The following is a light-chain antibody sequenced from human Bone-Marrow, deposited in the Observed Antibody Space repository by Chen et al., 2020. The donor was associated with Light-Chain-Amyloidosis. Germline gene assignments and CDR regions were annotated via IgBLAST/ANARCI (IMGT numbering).Light chain of an antibody. J-gene: IGLJ3*02. Sequence: NFMLTQPPSVSEFPGKTVNISCTRSSGSIATNYVQWYQQRPGSSPTTVIYGDDQRPSGVPDRFSGSIDRSSNSASLTISGLKTEDEADYYCQSYQGSSQGVFGGGTKLTVL. CDR1: SGSIATNY. CDR2: GDD. CDR3: QSYQGSSQGV. V-gene: IGLV6-57*01.